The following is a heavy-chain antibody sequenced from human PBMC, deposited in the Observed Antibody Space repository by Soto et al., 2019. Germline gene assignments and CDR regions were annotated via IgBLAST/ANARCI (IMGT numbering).Heavy chain of an antibody. Sequence: QVQLQESGPGLVKPSQTLSLTCTVSGGSISSGDYYWSWIRQPPGKGLEWIGYIYYSGSTYYNPSLKSRVTISVDTSKNQFSLKLSSVTAADTAVYYCARGGDSSGYYQTNWFDPWGKGTLVTVSS. V-gene: IGHV4-30-4*01. CDR1: GGSISSGDYY. CDR3: ARGGDSSGYYQTNWFDP. J-gene: IGHJ5*02. D-gene: IGHD3-22*01. CDR2: IYYSGST.